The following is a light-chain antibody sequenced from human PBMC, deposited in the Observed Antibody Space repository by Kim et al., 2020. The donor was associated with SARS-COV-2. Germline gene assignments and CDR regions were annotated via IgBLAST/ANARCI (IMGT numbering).Light chain of an antibody. J-gene: IGLJ3*02. CDR1: SLRRYY. V-gene: IGLV3-19*01. Sequence: SSELTQDPAVSVALGQTVRITCQGDSLRRYYASWYQQKSGQAPVLVIYGKNNRPSGIPDRVSGSSSGNTASLTITGAQAEDEADYYCHSRDSSNNHLFGGGPKVPVL. CDR3: HSRDSSNNHL. CDR2: GKN.